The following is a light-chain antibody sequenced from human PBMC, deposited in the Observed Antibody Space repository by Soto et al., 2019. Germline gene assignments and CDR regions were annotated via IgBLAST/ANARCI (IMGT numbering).Light chain of an antibody. Sequence: VLTQSPATLSLSPGERATLSCRASQSVSTYLAWYQHKPGQAPRLLIYGASNRATGIPARFSGSGSGTDFTLTISSREPEDFAFYFCQQRSNCPRAPTFGGGTKVEIK. CDR2: GAS. V-gene: IGKV3-11*01. J-gene: IGKJ4*02. CDR1: QSVSTY. CDR3: QQRSNCPRAPT.